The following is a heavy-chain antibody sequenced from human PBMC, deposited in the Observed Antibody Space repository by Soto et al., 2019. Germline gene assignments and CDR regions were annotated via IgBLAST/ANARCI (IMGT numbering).Heavy chain of an antibody. V-gene: IGHV3-21*01. J-gene: IGHJ6*02. Sequence: EVQLVESGGGLVKPGGSLRLSCAAPGFTFSSYSMNWVRQAPGKGLEWVSSISSSSSYIYYADSVKGRFTISRDNAKNSLYLQMNSLRAEDTAVYYCARGKYCSGGSCYYYGMDVWGQGTTVTVSS. D-gene: IGHD2-15*01. CDR1: GFTFSSYS. CDR3: ARGKYCSGGSCYYYGMDV. CDR2: ISSSSSYI.